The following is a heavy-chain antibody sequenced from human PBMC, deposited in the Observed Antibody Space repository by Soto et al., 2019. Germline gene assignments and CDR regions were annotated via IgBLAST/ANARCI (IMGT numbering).Heavy chain of an antibody. CDR1: GYTFTSYG. Sequence: ASVKVSCKASGYTFTSYGISWVRQAPGQGLEWMGWISAYNGNTNYAQKLQGRVTMTTDTSTSTAYMELRSLRSDDTAGYYCARAPAYSSGWPHFDYWGQGTLVTVSS. V-gene: IGHV1-18*01. CDR2: ISAYNGNT. CDR3: ARAPAYSSGWPHFDY. D-gene: IGHD6-19*01. J-gene: IGHJ4*02.